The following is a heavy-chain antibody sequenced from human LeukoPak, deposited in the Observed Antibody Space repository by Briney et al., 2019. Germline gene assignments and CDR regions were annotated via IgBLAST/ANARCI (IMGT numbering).Heavy chain of an antibody. CDR1: GGSFSGYY. CDR3: YLGQYYGSGSYYFDY. D-gene: IGHD3-10*01. J-gene: IGHJ4*02. CDR2: INHSGST. Sequence: SETLSLTCAVYGGSFSGYYWSWIRQPPAKGLEGIGEINHSGSTNYNPSLKSRVTISVDTSKNQFSLKLSSVTAADTAVYYCYLGQYYGSGSYYFDYWGQGTLVTVSS. V-gene: IGHV4-34*01.